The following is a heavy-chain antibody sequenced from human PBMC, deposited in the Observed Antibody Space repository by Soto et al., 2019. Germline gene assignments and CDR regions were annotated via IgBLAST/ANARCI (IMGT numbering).Heavy chain of an antibody. V-gene: IGHV3-64*01. CDR3: ARGTGTTGTYYYYGMDV. CDR2: ISSNGGST. J-gene: IGHJ6*02. D-gene: IGHD4-17*01. Sequence: GGSLRLSCAASGFTFSSYAMHWVRQAPGKGLEYVSAISSNGGSTYYANSVKGRFTISRDNSKNTLYLQMGSLRAEDMAVYYWARGTGTTGTYYYYGMDVWGQGTTVTVSS. CDR1: GFTFSSYA.